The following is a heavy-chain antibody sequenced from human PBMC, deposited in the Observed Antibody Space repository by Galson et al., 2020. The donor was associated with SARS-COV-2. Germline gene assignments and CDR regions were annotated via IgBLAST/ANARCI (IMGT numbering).Heavy chain of an antibody. CDR2: ISYDGSNK. V-gene: IGHV3-30*03. J-gene: IGHJ6*02. D-gene: IGHD1-26*01. Sequence: TGGSLRLSCAASGFTFSSYGMHWVRQAPGKGLEWVAVISYDGSNKYYADSVKGRFTISRDNSKNTLYLQMNSLRAEDTAVYYCASGSYYGGYYYYGRDVWGQGTTVTVSS. CDR1: GFTFSSYG. CDR3: ASGSYYGGYYYYGRDV.